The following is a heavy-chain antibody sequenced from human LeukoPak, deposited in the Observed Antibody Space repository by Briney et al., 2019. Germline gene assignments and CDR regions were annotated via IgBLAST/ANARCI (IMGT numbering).Heavy chain of an antibody. D-gene: IGHD3-10*01. CDR3: ARDLGSLASYYYYYMDV. V-gene: IGHV1-2*02. CDR2: INPNSGGT. CDR1: GYTFTGYY. Sequence: GASVKVSCKASGYTFTGYYMHWVRQAPGQGLEWMGWINPNSGGTNYAQKFQGRVTMTRDTSISTAYMELSRLRSDDTAVYYCARDLGSLASYYYYYMDVWGKGTTVTISS. J-gene: IGHJ6*03.